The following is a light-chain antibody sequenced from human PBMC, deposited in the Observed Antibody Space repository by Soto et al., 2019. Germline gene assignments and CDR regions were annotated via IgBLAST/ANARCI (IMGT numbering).Light chain of an antibody. CDR2: AAS. CDR3: QQSYSTLLT. V-gene: IGKV1-39*01. CDR1: QSISSY. J-gene: IGKJ4*01. Sequence: DIQMTQSPSSLSASVGDRVTITCRASQSISSYLNWYQQKPGKAPKFLIYAASSLQSGVPSRFSGSGSGTDFTLTISSLQPEDFATYYCQQSYSTLLTFGGGTKVDIK.